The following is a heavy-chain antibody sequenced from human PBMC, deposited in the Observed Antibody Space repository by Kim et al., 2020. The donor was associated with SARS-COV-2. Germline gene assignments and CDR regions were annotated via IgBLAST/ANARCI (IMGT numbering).Heavy chain of an antibody. CDR2: IIPIFGTA. CDR3: ARWEIIGSGSYQGGWGYYYGMDV. V-gene: IGHV1-69*13. D-gene: IGHD1-26*01. J-gene: IGHJ6*02. CDR1: GGTFSSYA. Sequence: SVKVSCKASGGTFSSYAISWVRQAPGQGLEWMGGIIPIFGTANYAQKFQGRVTITADESTSTAYMELSSLRSEDTAVYYCARWEIIGSGSYQGGWGYYYGMDVWGQGTTVTVSS.